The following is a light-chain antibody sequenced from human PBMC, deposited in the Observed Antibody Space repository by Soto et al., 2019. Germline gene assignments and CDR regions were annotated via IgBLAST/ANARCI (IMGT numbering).Light chain of an antibody. CDR1: SSDVGSYNL. CDR3: CSYAGSSTLVV. J-gene: IGLJ2*01. CDR2: EVS. Sequence: QSVLTQPASVSGSPGQSITISCTGTSSDVGSYNLVSWYQQHPGKAPKLMIYEVSKRPSGVSNRYSGSKSVNTASLTISGLQAEDESDYYCCSYAGSSTLVVFGGGTKLTVL. V-gene: IGLV2-23*02.